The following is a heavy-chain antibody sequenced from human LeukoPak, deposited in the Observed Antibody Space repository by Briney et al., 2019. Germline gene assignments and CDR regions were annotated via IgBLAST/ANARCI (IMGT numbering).Heavy chain of an antibody. J-gene: IGHJ4*02. V-gene: IGHV1-69*13. CDR3: ARGRGHSSAIDY. CDR1: GNNLGGFS. Sequence: ASVKVSCKTSGNNLGGFSIHWVRQAPGQGLEWMGGIIPIFGTANYAQKFQGRVTITADESTSTAYMELSSLRSEDTAVYYCARGRGHSSAIDYWGQGTLVTVSS. D-gene: IGHD5-18*01. CDR2: IIPIFGTA.